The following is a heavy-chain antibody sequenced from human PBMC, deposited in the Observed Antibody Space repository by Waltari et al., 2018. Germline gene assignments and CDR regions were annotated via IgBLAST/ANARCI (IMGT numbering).Heavy chain of an antibody. CDR3: ARGDDYIGGSYRYQEGHWFDP. Sequence: QVQLQQWGAGLLKPSETLSLTCAVYGGSFSGYYWSWIRQPPGKGLEWIGEINHSGSTNYNPSLKSRVTISVDTSKNQFSLKLSSVTAADTAVYYCARGDDYIGGSYRYQEGHWFDPWGQGTLVT. D-gene: IGHD3-16*02. J-gene: IGHJ5*02. CDR1: GGSFSGYY. CDR2: INHSGST. V-gene: IGHV4-34*01.